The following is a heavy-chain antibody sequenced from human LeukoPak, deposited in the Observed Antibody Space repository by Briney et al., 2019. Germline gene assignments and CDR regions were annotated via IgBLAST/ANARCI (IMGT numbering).Heavy chain of an antibody. CDR2: IGIDSGNT. J-gene: IGHJ4*02. Sequence: GGSLRLACTADGFPFIEYSMNWVRQAPGKGLEWISYIGIDSGNTKYADSVRGRFTISADKAKNSLYLQMNSLRVEDTAVYYCARDHNYAFDNWGQGTLVSVAS. D-gene: IGHD1-1*01. CDR1: GFPFIEYS. V-gene: IGHV3-21*05. CDR3: ARDHNYAFDN.